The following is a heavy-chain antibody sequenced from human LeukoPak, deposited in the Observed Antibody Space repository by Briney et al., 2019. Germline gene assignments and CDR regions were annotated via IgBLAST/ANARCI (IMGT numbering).Heavy chain of an antibody. CDR2: IYHSGST. CDR3: ARGPRITIFGVVGWFDP. Sequence: PSETLSLTCTVSGYSISSGYYWGWIRQPPGKGLEWIGSIYHSGSTYYNPSLKSRVTISVDTSKNQFSLKLSSVTAADTAVYYCARGPRITIFGVVGWFDPWGQGTLVTVSS. J-gene: IGHJ5*02. V-gene: IGHV4-38-2*02. CDR1: GYSISSGYY. D-gene: IGHD3-3*01.